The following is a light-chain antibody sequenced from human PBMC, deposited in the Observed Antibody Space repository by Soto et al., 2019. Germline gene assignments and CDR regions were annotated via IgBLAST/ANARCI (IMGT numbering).Light chain of an antibody. CDR3: QRYGSSPLIT. CDR1: QCVSSSS. J-gene: IGKJ5*01. Sequence: ETVLTQSPGTLSLSPGERATLSCRASQCVSSSSLVWYQQRPGQAPRLLIYGTSSRATGIPDRLSGSGSGTDFTLTISRLEPEDFAVYFCQRYGSSPLITFGQGTRLEIK. V-gene: IGKV3-20*01. CDR2: GTS.